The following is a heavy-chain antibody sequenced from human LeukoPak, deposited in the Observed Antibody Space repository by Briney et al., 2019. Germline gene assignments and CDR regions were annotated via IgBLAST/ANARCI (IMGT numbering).Heavy chain of an antibody. D-gene: IGHD6-13*01. CDR1: GFTFSVYY. CDR3: ARAANTAAGTPTLAIDY. Sequence: KPGGSLRLSCVASGFTFSVYYMSWIRQAPGKGLEWVSYIPSTSSYTSNADSVRGRFTISRDNAKNSLYLQMSSLRAEDTAVYYCARAANTAAGTPTLAIDYWGQGTLVTVSS. J-gene: IGHJ4*02. V-gene: IGHV3-11*05. CDR2: IPSTSSYT.